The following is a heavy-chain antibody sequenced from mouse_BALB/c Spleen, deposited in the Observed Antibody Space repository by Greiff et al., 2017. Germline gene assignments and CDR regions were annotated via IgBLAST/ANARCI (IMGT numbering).Heavy chain of an antibody. J-gene: IGHJ4*01. D-gene: IGHD2-3*01. CDR1: GYTFTDYW. CDR2: IDTSDSYT. Sequence: QVQLQQPGAELVMPGASVKMSCKASGYTFTDYWMHWVKQRPGQGLEWIGAIDTSDSYTSYNQKFKGKATLTVDESSSTAYMQLSSLTSEDSAVYYCARFYDGYYRGAMDYWGQGTSVTVSS. V-gene: IGHV1-69*01. CDR3: ARFYDGYYRGAMDY.